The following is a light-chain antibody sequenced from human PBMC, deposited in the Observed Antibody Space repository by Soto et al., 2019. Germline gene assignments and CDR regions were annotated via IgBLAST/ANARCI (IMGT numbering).Light chain of an antibody. V-gene: IGLV3-1*01. CDR2: QDS. J-gene: IGLJ2*01. CDR3: QTWDSSTVV. Sequence: SYELTQPPSVSVSPGQTASITCSGDTLGDKYACWYQQRPGQSPVLVIYQDSIRPSGIPERFSGSNSGNTATLTISGTQALDEADYYCQTWDSSTVVFGAGTKRPS. CDR1: TLGDKY.